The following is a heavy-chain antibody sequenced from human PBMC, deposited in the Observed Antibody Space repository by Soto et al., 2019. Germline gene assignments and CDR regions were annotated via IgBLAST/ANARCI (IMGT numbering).Heavy chain of an antibody. CDR3: ARDRAWELLSYNWFDP. D-gene: IGHD1-26*01. J-gene: IGHJ5*02. CDR2: INPSGGST. CDR1: GYTFTSYY. V-gene: IGHV1-46*01. Sequence: VASVKVSCKASGYTFTSYYMHWVRQAPGQGLEWMGIINPSGGSTSYAQKFQGRVTMTRDTSTSTVYMELSSLRSEDTAVYYCARDRAWELLSYNWFDPWGQGTLVTVSS.